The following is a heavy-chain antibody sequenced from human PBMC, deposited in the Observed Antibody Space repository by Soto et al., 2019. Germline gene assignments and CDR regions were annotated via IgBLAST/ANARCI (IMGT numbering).Heavy chain of an antibody. D-gene: IGHD2-2*01. CDR2: IIPIFGTA. J-gene: IGHJ5*02. CDR3: ARGPDCSSTSCYATSRYNWFDP. Sequence: SVKVSCKASGGTFSSYAISWVRQSPGQGLEWMGGIIPIFGTANYAQKFQGRVTITADKSTSTAYMELSSLRSEDTAVYYCARGPDCSSTSCYATSRYNWFDPWGQGTLVTVSS. CDR1: GGTFSSYA. V-gene: IGHV1-69*06.